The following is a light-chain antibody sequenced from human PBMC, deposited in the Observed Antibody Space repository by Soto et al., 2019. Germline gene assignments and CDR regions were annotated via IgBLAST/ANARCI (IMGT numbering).Light chain of an antibody. CDR1: QSISSW. CDR3: QQYNSYWGT. CDR2: DAS. Sequence: VGDRVTITCRASQSISSWLAWYQQKPGKAPKLLIYDASSLESGVPSRFSGSGSGTEFTLTISSLQPDDFATYYCQQYNSYWGTFGQGTKV. V-gene: IGKV1-5*01. J-gene: IGKJ1*01.